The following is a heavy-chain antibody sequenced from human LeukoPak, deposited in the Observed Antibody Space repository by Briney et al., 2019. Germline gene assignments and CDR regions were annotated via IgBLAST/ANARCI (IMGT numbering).Heavy chain of an antibody. CDR3: ARAIYYYDSSGYYYYFDY. D-gene: IGHD3-22*01. CDR2: IYPGDSDT. J-gene: IGHJ4*02. Sequence: GESLKISCKGSGYSFTTYWIGRVRQMPGKGLEWMGIIYPGDSDTRYSPSFQGQVTISADKSISTAYLQWSSLQASDTAIYYCARAIYYYDSSGYYYYFDYWGQGALVTVSS. V-gene: IGHV5-51*01. CDR1: GYSFTTYW.